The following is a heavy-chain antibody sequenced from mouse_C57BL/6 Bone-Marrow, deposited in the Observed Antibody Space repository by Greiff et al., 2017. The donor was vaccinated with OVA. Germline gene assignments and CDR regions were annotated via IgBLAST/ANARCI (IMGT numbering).Heavy chain of an antibody. D-gene: IGHD2-1*01. V-gene: IGHV1-55*01. CDR1: GYTFTSYW. Sequence: QVQLQQSGAELVKPGASVKMSCKASGYTFTSYWITWVKQRPGQGLEWIGDIYPGSGSTNYNEKFKSKATLTVDTSSSTAYMQLSSLTSEDSAVYYCARVPRYGNYYAMDYWGQGTSVTVSS. CDR2: IYPGSGST. J-gene: IGHJ4*01. CDR3: ARVPRYGNYYAMDY.